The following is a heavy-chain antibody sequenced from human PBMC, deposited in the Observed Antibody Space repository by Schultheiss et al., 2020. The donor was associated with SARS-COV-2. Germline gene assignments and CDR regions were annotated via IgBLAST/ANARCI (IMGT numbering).Heavy chain of an antibody. CDR1: GFTFSSYQ. D-gene: IGHD6-13*01. Sequence: GGSLRLSCAASGFTFSSYQMNWVRQAPGKGLEWVSAISGSGGSTYYADSVKGRFTISRDNSKNTLYLQMNSLRAEDTAVYYCARDSSLYGMDVWGQGTTVTVSS. J-gene: IGHJ6*02. V-gene: IGHV3-23*01. CDR3: ARDSSLYGMDV. CDR2: ISGSGGST.